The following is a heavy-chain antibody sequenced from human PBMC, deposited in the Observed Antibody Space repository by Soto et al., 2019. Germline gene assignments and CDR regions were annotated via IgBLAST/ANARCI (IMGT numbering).Heavy chain of an antibody. J-gene: IGHJ6*02. CDR3: ARDASYYSLWSGYYPSRNGMDV. Sequence: VQVVESGGGVVQPGRSLRLSCGASGFTFSSFGMHWVRQAPGKGLEWVSLIWYDGSKKSYGDSVKGRFTISRDNSRNTVYLQMNSLRADDTAVYYCARDASYYSLWSGYYPSRNGMDVWGQGTMVTVSS. V-gene: IGHV3-33*01. CDR1: GFTFSSFG. CDR2: IWYDGSKK. D-gene: IGHD3-3*01.